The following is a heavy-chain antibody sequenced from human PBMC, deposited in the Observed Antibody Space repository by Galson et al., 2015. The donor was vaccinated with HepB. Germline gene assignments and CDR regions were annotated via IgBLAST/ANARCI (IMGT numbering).Heavy chain of an antibody. CDR2: ISYDGSNK. Sequence: SLRLSCAASGFTFSSYAMHWVRQAPGKGLEWVAVISYDGSNKYYADSVKGRFTISRDNSKNTLYLQMNSLRAEDTAVYYCARTPMVRGPFDYWGQGTLVTVSS. CDR3: ARTPMVRGPFDY. J-gene: IGHJ4*02. D-gene: IGHD3-10*01. V-gene: IGHV3-30*04. CDR1: GFTFSSYA.